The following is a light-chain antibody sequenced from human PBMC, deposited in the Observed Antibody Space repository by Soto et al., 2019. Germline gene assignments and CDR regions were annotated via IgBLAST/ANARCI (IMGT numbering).Light chain of an antibody. CDR1: SSDVGSYNL. CDR3: CSYAGSSTHVV. Sequence: QSALTQPASVSGSPGQSITIPCTGTSSDVGSYNLVAWYQQHPNKAPKLMIYEGTKRPSGVSNRFSGSKSGNTASLTISGLQAEDEADYYCCSYAGSSTHVVFGGGTKLTVL. V-gene: IGLV2-23*01. J-gene: IGLJ2*01. CDR2: EGT.